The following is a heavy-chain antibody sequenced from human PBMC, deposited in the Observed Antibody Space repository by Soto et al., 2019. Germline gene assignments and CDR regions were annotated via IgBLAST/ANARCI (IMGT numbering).Heavy chain of an antibody. CDR1: GFTFSSYW. J-gene: IGHJ2*01. CDR3: ARSGVSMVREVISTYWYFDL. Sequence: GGSLRLSCTASGFTFSSYWMHWVRQGPGEGLVWVSRINSDGNITNYADSVKGRFTISRDNAKNTLYLQMNSLRAEDTAVYYCARSGVSMVREVISTYWYFDLWGRGTLVTVSS. CDR2: INSDGNIT. V-gene: IGHV3-74*01. D-gene: IGHD3-10*01.